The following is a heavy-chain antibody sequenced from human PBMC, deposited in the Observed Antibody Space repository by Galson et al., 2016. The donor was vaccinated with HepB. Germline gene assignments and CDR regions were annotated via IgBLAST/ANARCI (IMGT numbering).Heavy chain of an antibody. Sequence: TLSLTCAVSGGSVNNDHSSWSWVRQLPDKALEWIGFIYYRRTTHYTPSRKSRLTISLDTSENQFSLRLTSVPAADSAVYYCAREGSSSGWYYFDSWGQGILVTVSS. V-gene: IGHV4-31*11. CDR3: AREGSSSGWYYFDS. CDR1: GGSVNNDHSS. J-gene: IGHJ4*02. CDR2: IYYRRTT. D-gene: IGHD6-19*01.